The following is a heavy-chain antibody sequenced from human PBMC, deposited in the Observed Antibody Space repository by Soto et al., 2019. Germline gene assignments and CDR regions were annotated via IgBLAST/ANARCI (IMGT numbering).Heavy chain of an antibody. Sequence: QVQLVQSGAEVKKPGSSVKVSCKDSGGTFSTYSMFWVRQAPGQGLEWMGRIIPMLGIRNYAQRSQDRVTITADKSTATAPMELSSLRSEDTALYDCTIGRWSGEVFDIWGQGTMVTVSS. J-gene: IGHJ3*02. D-gene: IGHD2-21*01. CDR1: GGTFSTYS. V-gene: IGHV1-69*02. CDR3: TIGRWSGEVFDI. CDR2: IIPMLGIR.